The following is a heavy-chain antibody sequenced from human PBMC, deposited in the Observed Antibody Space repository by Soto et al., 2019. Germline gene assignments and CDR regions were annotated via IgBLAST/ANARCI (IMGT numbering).Heavy chain of an antibody. CDR1: GGSISSGDYY. CDR3: ASDVRGSYFDY. CDR2: IYYSGST. J-gene: IGHJ4*02. D-gene: IGHD3-16*01. V-gene: IGHV4-30-4*01. Sequence: QVQLQESGPGLVKPSQTLSLTCTVSGGSISSGDYYWSWIRQPPGKGLEWIGYIYYSGSTYYNPSLKSRVTISVDTSKTQCALKLSSVTAADTAVYYCASDVRGSYFDYWGQGTLATVSS.